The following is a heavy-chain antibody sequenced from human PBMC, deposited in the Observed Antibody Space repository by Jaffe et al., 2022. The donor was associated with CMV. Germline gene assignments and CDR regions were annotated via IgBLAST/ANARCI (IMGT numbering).Heavy chain of an antibody. CDR1: GGSFSGYY. CDR3: ARGVRIAARIYYYYYYGMDV. Sequence: QVQLQQWGAGLLKPSETLSLTCAVYGGSFSGYYWSWIRQPPGKGLEWIGEINHSGSTNYNPSLKSRVTISVDTSKNQFSLKLSSVTAADTAVYYCARGVRIAARIYYYYYYGMDVWGQGTTVTVSS. D-gene: IGHD6-6*01. J-gene: IGHJ6*02. CDR2: INHSGST. V-gene: IGHV4-34*01.